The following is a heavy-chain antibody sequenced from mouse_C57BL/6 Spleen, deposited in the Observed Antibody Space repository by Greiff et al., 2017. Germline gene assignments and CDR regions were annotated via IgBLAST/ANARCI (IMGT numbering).Heavy chain of an antibody. CDR1: GFTFTSYS. CDR2: ISGGGGNT. Sequence: VQLEESGAGLVKPGASLKLSCAASGFTFTSYSMPWVRQTPEQRLEWVATISGGGGNTYYPHNVKGRFTISRDNAKNTLYLQLSSLRSEGAALYYCARRNNYSFDYWGQGDTLTVSS. J-gene: IGHJ2*01. D-gene: IGHD1-3*01. CDR3: ARRNNYSFDY. V-gene: IGHV5-9*01.